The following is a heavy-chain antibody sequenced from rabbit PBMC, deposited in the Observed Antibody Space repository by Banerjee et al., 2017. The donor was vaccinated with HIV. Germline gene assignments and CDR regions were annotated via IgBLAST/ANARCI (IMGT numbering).Heavy chain of an antibody. CDR3: ARAGSSYLDDGDGYFNL. J-gene: IGHJ4*01. CDR2: IYTTSGST. Sequence: QLQLEESGGGLVKPGGTLTLTCKASGIDFSSYYYMCWVRQAPGKGLELIACIYTTSGSTYYPSWVNGRFTISRSTSLNTVDLKMTSLTGADTATYFCARAGSSYLDDGDGYFNLWGPGTLVTVS. D-gene: IGHD8-1*01. V-gene: IGHV1S43*01. CDR1: GIDFSSYYY.